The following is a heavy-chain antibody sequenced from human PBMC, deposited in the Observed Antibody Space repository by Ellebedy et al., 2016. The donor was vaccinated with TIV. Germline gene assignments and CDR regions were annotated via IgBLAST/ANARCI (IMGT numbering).Heavy chain of an antibody. Sequence: GESLKISXAASGFTFSSYWMSWVRQAPGKGLEWVANIKQDGSEKYYVDSVKGRFTISRDNAKNSLYLQMNSLRAEDTAVYYCAKDRLTMIVVVTIFDYWGQGTLVTVSS. CDR2: IKQDGSEK. CDR1: GFTFSSYW. D-gene: IGHD3-22*01. V-gene: IGHV3-7*01. J-gene: IGHJ4*02. CDR3: AKDRLTMIVVVTIFDY.